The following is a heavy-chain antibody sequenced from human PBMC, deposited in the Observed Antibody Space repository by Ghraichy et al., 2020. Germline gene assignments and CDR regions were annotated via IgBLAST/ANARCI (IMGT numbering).Heavy chain of an antibody. V-gene: IGHV3-74*01. CDR1: GFNFSSYW. D-gene: IGHD2-8*01. Sequence: GGSLRLSCAASGFNFSSYWMHWVRQVPGKGLVWVSRINSDGSKTYYADFVKGRFTISRDNSKGTVYLQMGSLRDEDTGVYYCVRGHTNARKYYEMNVWGQGTTVTV. CDR3: VRGHTNARKYYEMNV. CDR2: INSDGSKT. J-gene: IGHJ6*02.